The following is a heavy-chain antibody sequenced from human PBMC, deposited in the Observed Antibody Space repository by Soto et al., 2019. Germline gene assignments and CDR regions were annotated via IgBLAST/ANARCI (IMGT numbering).Heavy chain of an antibody. J-gene: IGHJ6*02. CDR3: ARDGKEDGGWFAHYYYGMDV. D-gene: IGHD6-19*01. CDR1: GFTFSSYG. CDR2: IWYDGSNK. Sequence: PGGSLRLSCAASGFTFSSYGMHWVRQAPGKGLEWVAVIWYDGSNKYYADSVKGRFTISRDNSKNTLYLQMNSLRAEDTAVYYCARDGKEDGGWFAHYYYGMDVWGQGTTVTVSS. V-gene: IGHV3-33*01.